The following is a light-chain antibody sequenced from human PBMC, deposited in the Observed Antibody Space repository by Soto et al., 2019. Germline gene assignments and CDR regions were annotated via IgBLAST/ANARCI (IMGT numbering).Light chain of an antibody. V-gene: IGKV3-20*01. CDR3: QQYGSSPLYS. CDR2: GVS. Sequence: EIVLTQSPGTLSLSPGERATLSCRASQSVTSTFLAWYQQKPGQAPRLLISGVSTRATGIPDRFSGSGSGTDFTLTISRLEPEDFAVYYCQQYGSSPLYSFGQGTKVDIK. J-gene: IGKJ2*03. CDR1: QSVTSTF.